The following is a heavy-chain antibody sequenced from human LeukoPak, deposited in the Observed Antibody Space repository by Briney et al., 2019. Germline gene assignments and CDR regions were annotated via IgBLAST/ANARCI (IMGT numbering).Heavy chain of an antibody. CDR2: IYYSGST. Sequence: SETLSLTCTVSGGSISSSSYYWGWIRQPPGKGLEWIGSIYYSGSTYYNPSLKSRVTISVDTSKNQFSLKLSSVTAADTAVYYCASHPWLEYYFDYWGQGTLVTVSS. J-gene: IGHJ4*02. CDR3: ASHPWLEYYFDY. D-gene: IGHD6-19*01. V-gene: IGHV4-39*01. CDR1: GGSISSSSYY.